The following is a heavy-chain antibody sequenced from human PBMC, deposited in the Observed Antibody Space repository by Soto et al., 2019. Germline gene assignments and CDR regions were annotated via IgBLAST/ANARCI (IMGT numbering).Heavy chain of an antibody. Sequence: PGGSLRLSCAAAGFTFSSYAMSWVRQAPGKWLEWVSAISGSGGSTYYADSVKGRFTISRDNSKNTLYLQMNSLRAEDTAVYYCAKDNSYYDFWSGHQNWFDPWGQGNLVTVSS. V-gene: IGHV3-23*01. CDR3: AKDNSYYDFWSGHQNWFDP. J-gene: IGHJ5*02. D-gene: IGHD3-3*01. CDR1: GFTFSSYA. CDR2: ISGSGGST.